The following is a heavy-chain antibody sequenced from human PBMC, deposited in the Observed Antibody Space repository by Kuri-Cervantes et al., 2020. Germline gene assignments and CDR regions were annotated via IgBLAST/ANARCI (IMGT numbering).Heavy chain of an antibody. Sequence: SVKVSCKASGGTFSSYAISWVRQAPGQGLEWMGGTIPIFGTANYAQKFQGRVTITADESTSTAYMELSSLRSEDTAVYYCAREMRRYYYGSGSPYFDYWGQGTLVTVSS. V-gene: IGHV1-69*13. CDR3: AREMRRYYYGSGSPYFDY. CDR1: GGTFSSYA. CDR2: TIPIFGTA. J-gene: IGHJ4*02. D-gene: IGHD3-10*01.